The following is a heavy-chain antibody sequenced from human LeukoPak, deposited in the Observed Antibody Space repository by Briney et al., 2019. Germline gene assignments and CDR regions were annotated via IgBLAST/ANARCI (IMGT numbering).Heavy chain of an antibody. Sequence: ASVKVSCKASGYSFTSYWIGWVRQMPGKGLEWMGLIYPGDSDTRYSPSFQGQVTISADKSISTAYLQCSSLKASDTAMYYCARINDQLERQGYFDYWGQGTLVTVSS. D-gene: IGHD1-1*01. CDR2: IYPGDSDT. CDR3: ARINDQLERQGYFDY. J-gene: IGHJ4*02. V-gene: IGHV5-51*01. CDR1: GYSFTSYW.